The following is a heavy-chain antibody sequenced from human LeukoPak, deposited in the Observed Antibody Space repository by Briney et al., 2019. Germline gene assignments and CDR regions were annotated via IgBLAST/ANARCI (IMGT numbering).Heavy chain of an antibody. D-gene: IGHD1-26*01. Sequence: ASVKVSCKASGGTFSSYAISWVRQAPGQGLEWMGGIIPIFGTASYAQKFQGRVTITTDESTSTAYMELSSLRSEDTAGYYCARGGIVGARAAFDIWGQGTMVTVSS. J-gene: IGHJ3*02. V-gene: IGHV1-69*05. CDR2: IIPIFGTA. CDR1: GGTFSSYA. CDR3: ARGGIVGARAAFDI.